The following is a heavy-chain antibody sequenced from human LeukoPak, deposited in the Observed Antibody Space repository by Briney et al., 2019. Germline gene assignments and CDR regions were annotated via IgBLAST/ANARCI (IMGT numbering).Heavy chain of an antibody. D-gene: IGHD6-19*01. CDR1: GFPFSSYG. CDR2: LVYDERS. CDR3: ARDLSAAFDF. J-gene: IGHJ4*02. Sequence: GRTLGLSCAASGFPFSSYGMHWVRQAPGKGLEWVARLVYDERSDYANSVKGRFSISSDNSKNTLFLDMSDLRVEDTAVYYCARDLSAAFDFWGQGVLVTVSS. V-gene: IGHV3-33*05.